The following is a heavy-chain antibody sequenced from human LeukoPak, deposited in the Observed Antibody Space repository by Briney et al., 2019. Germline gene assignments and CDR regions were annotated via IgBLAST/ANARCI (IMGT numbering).Heavy chain of an antibody. V-gene: IGHV4-61*09. D-gene: IGHD1-26*01. CDR3: ARDGSSGSSNDVFDI. J-gene: IGHJ3*02. CDR1: GGSTSSGSYY. CDR2: IYTSGSA. Sequence: SETLSLTFTVSGGSTSSGSYYWSWIRQPAGKGLEWIGHIYTSGSANYNPSLKSRVTISIDTSKNLFSLKLSSVTATDTAVYYCARDGSSGSSNDVFDIWGQGTMVTVSA.